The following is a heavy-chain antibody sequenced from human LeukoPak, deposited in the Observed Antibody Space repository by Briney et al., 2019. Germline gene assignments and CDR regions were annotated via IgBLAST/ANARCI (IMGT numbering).Heavy chain of an antibody. V-gene: IGHV3-21*01. D-gene: IGHD6-13*01. CDR3: ASSGIAAPDY. J-gene: IGHJ4*02. CDR1: GFTFNTHG. Sequence: GGSLRLSCAASGFTFNTHGMNWVRQAPGKGLEWVSSISSSSTYIYYADSVKGRFTISRDNAKNSLYLQMNSLRAEDTAVYYCASSGIAAPDYWGQGTLVTVSS. CDR2: ISSSSTYI.